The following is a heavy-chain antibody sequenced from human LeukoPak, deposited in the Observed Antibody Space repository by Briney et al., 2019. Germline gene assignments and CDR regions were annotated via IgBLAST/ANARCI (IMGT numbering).Heavy chain of an antibody. CDR3: ARDGYSNYFPYYYYYMDV. CDR2: IYYSGST. J-gene: IGHJ6*03. V-gene: IGHV4-59*01. CDR1: GGSISSYY. D-gene: IGHD4-11*01. Sequence: SETLSLTCTVSGGSISSYYWSWIRQPPGKGLEWIGHIYYSGSTNYTPSLKSRVTISVDTSKTQFSLKLSSVTDADTAVYYCARDGYSNYFPYYYYYMDVWGKGTTVTVSS.